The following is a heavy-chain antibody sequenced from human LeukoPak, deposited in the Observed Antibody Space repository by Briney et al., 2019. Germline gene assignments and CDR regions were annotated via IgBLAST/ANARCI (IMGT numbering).Heavy chain of an antibody. Sequence: ASVKVSCKASGYTFTSYYMHWVRQAPGQGLEWMGGIIPNFGTANYAQKFQGRVTITADESTSTAYIELSSLRSEDTAVYYCARAKAVGATTRGVDFDYWGQGTLVTVSS. CDR1: GYTFTSYY. CDR2: IIPNFGTA. J-gene: IGHJ4*02. V-gene: IGHV1-69*13. D-gene: IGHD1-26*01. CDR3: ARAKAVGATTRGVDFDY.